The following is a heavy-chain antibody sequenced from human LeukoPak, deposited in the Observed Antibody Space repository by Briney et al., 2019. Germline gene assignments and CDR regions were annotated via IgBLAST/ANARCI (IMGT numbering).Heavy chain of an antibody. D-gene: IGHD6-19*01. CDR3: ARAVAGNFYFDY. CDR2: ISSRSSFI. J-gene: IGHJ4*02. CDR1: GFPFSTYT. V-gene: IGHV3-21*01. Sequence: GGSLRLSCATSGFPFSTYTMNWVRQAPGKGLEWVSSISSRSSFIYYADSVKGRFTISRDNANNLLFLQMNSLRAEDTAVYYCARAVAGNFYFDYWGQGTLVTDSS.